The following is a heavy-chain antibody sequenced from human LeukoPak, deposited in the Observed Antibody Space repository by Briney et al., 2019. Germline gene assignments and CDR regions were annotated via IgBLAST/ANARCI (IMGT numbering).Heavy chain of an antibody. V-gene: IGHV4-59*01. CDR3: ASSEYSYGGLVYGMDV. Sequence: SETLSLTCTVSGGSISNYYWSWIRQPPGMGLEWLGYIYYTGHTNYNPSLKSRVTMAVDTSKNKFSLKLSSVTAADTAVYYCASSEYSYGGLVYGMDVWGQGTTVTVSS. CDR2: IYYTGHT. D-gene: IGHD5-18*01. J-gene: IGHJ6*02. CDR1: GGSISNYY.